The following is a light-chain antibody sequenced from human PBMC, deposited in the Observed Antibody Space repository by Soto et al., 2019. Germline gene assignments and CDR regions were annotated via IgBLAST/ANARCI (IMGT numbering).Light chain of an antibody. CDR1: SSNIGAGYD. V-gene: IGLV1-40*01. J-gene: IGLJ3*02. Sequence: QSVLTQPPSVSGAPGLRVTISCTGSSSNIGAGYDVHWYQQLPGTAPKLLIYANSNRPSGVPDRFSGSKSGTSASLAITGLQAEDEADYYCQSHDSSLSGSVFGGGTKLTVL. CDR2: ANS. CDR3: QSHDSSLSGSV.